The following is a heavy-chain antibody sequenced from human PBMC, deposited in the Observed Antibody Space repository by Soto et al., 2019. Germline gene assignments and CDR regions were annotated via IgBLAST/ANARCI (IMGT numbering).Heavy chain of an antibody. Sequence: QITLKESGPTLVKPTQTLTLTCTFSGCSLSTNGLDVAWIRQPPGKALEWLALLYWDDDKRYSPSLKSRLAITKGTSKNQVVLTMTNMDPLDTATYYCAHTRPYSNSPEYFFDCWGQGTLVTVS. CDR1: GCSLSTNGLD. CDR2: LYWDDDK. D-gene: IGHD6-6*01. J-gene: IGHJ4*02. V-gene: IGHV2-5*02. CDR3: AHTRPYSNSPEYFFDC.